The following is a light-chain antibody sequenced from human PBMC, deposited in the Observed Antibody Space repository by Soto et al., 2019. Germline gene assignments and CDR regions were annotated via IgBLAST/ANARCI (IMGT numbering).Light chain of an antibody. CDR2: FAT. J-gene: IGKJ4*01. Sequence: DIQMTQSPSSLSASVGDRVTITCRASQSIGRYLNWYQQRPGKAPKLLVYFATNLEGGLPSRFSGSGSGTDFTLTISSLQPEDFATYYCQQSYSNLLTFAGGTKVEIK. V-gene: IGKV1-39*01. CDR1: QSIGRY. CDR3: QQSYSNLLT.